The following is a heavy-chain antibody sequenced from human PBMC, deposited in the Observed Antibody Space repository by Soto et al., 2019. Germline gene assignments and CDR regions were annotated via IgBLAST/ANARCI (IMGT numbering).Heavy chain of an antibody. D-gene: IGHD3-22*01. CDR3: ARDHRPSYYYDTSGYYSDY. CDR2: INSDGSST. V-gene: IGHV3-74*01. Sequence: LRLSCAASGFTLSSYWMHWVRQAPGKGLVWVSHINSDGSSTTYADSVKGRFTISRDNAKNTLYLQMNSLRAEDTAVYYCARDHRPSYYYDTSGYYSDYWGQGTLGTVSS. J-gene: IGHJ4*02. CDR1: GFTLSSYW.